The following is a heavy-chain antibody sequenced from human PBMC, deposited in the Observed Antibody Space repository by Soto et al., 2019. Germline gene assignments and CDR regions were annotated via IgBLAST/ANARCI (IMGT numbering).Heavy chain of an antibody. J-gene: IGHJ3*02. CDR1: GFTFSSYA. CDR2: ISGSGGST. Sequence: GGSLRLSCAASGFTFSSYAMSWVRQAPGKGLEWVSVISGSGGSTYYADSVKGRFTISRDNSKNTLYLQMNSLRAEDTAVYYCAGGSHHNVFAIHIPGQATILTVSS. CDR3: AGGSHHNVFAIHI. D-gene: IGHD3-10*01. V-gene: IGHV3-23*01.